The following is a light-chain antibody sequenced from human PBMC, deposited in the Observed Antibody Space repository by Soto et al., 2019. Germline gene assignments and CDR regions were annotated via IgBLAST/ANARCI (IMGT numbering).Light chain of an antibody. V-gene: IGKV3D-15*01. J-gene: IGKJ5*01. Sequence: EIGMTQSPATVSVSPGETASLSCRASQSAGNFLAWYQQKPGQAPRLLIYYISTRATGIPARFSGSGSGTEFTLTINSLQSEDSAVYYCQQHNQWPITFGQGTRLEIK. CDR2: YIS. CDR1: QSAGNF. CDR3: QQHNQWPIT.